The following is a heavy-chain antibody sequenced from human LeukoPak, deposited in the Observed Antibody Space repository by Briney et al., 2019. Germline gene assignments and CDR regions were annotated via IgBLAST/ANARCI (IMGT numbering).Heavy chain of an antibody. CDR3: ARARGLYFDY. J-gene: IGHJ4*02. Sequence: GGSLRLSCAASGFTFDDYTMHWVRLPPGKSVEWVSLISWDGGGTFYADSVKGRFTISRDNSKNSLYLQLNSLRTEDTALYYCARARGLYFDYWGQGTLVTVSS. CDR1: GFTFDDYT. CDR2: ISWDGGGT. V-gene: IGHV3-43*01.